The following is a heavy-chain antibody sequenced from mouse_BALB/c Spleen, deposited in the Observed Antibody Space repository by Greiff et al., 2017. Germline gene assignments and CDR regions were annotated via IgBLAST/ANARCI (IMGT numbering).Heavy chain of an antibody. D-gene: IGHD1-1*01. Sequence: QVQLQQPGAELVKPGASVKLSCKASGYTFTSYWMHWVKQRPGQGLEWIGEIDPSDSYTNYNQKFKGKATLTVDKSSSTAYMQLSSLTSEDSAVYYCARITTVVGDYWGQGTSVTVSS. CDR3: ARITTVVGDY. CDR2: IDPSDSYT. V-gene: IGHV1-69*02. CDR1: GYTFTSYW. J-gene: IGHJ4*01.